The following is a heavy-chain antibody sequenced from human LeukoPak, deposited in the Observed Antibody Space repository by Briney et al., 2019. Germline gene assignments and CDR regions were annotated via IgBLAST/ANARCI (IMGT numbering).Heavy chain of an antibody. CDR1: GFTVSTNY. CDR2: IYSGGIT. J-gene: IGHJ4*02. V-gene: IGHV3-66*04. CDR3: ARHSGGDSYGYYFDY. Sequence: GGSLRLSCAASGFTVSTNYMSWVRQAPGKGLEWVSVIYSGGITYYAASVKGRFTISRDNSKNTLSLQMNSLRAEDTAVYYCARHSGGDSYGYYFDYWGQGILVTVSS. D-gene: IGHD2-21*01.